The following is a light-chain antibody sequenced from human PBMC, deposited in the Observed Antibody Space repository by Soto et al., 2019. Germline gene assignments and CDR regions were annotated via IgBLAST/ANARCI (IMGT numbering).Light chain of an antibody. CDR1: SSDVGAYGY. CDR2: EVS. J-gene: IGLJ2*01. Sequence: QSVLTQPASVSGSPGQSITISCTGTSSDVGAYGYVSWYQQHPGKAPKLMIYEVSYRPSGVSNRFSGSKSGNAASLTISGLQAEDEADYYCSSYTTSNTVVFGGGTKLTVL. CDR3: SSYTTSNTVV. V-gene: IGLV2-14*01.